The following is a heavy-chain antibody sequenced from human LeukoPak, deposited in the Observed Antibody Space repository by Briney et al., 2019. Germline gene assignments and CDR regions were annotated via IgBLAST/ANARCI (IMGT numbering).Heavy chain of an antibody. CDR2: ISYDGSNK. J-gene: IGHJ6*04. Sequence: GGSLRLSCAASGFTFSSYGMHWVRQAPGKGLGWVAVISYDGSNKYYADSVKGRFTISRDNSKNTLYLQMNSLRAEDTAVYYCAKDRWFGEDYYYYGMDVWGKGTTVTVSS. D-gene: IGHD3-10*01. CDR3: AKDRWFGEDYYYYGMDV. V-gene: IGHV3-30*18. CDR1: GFTFSSYG.